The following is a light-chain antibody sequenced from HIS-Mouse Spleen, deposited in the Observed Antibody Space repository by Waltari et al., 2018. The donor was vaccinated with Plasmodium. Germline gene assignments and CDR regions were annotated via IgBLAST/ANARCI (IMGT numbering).Light chain of an antibody. CDR3: QQRRNWPPT. Sequence: EIVLTQSPATLSLSPGERATLSCRASQSVSSYLAWYQQKPGQAPRLLLYDASNRATGIPARFSGSGSVTDFTLTISSLETEDFAVYYWQQRRNWPPTFGQGTKVEIK. CDR1: QSVSSY. V-gene: IGKV3-11*01. J-gene: IGKJ1*01. CDR2: DAS.